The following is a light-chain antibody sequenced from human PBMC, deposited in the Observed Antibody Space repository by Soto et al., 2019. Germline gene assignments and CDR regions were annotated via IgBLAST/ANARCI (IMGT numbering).Light chain of an antibody. CDR1: QGISTY. V-gene: IGKV1-27*01. Sequence: DIQMTQSPSSLSASVGDRVTITCRASQGISTYLAWYQQKPGKVPKLLIYAASTLQSGLASRISGSGSGTYFTLTISSLQPEDVATYYCQKYTSVPLTFGGGTKVEIK. CDR2: AAS. CDR3: QKYTSVPLT. J-gene: IGKJ4*01.